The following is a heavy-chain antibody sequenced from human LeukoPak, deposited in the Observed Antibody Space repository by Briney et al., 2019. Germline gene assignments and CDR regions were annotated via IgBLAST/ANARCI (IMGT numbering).Heavy chain of an antibody. Sequence: GASVKVSCKASGYTFTGYYMHWVRQAPGQGLEWMGWINPNSGGTNYAQKFQGRVTMTRDTSISTAYMELSRLRSDDTAVYYCARAAGEVTMIVVVIPSAPPWFDPWGQGTLVTVSS. J-gene: IGHJ5*02. CDR2: INPNSGGT. CDR1: GYTFTGYY. D-gene: IGHD3-22*01. V-gene: IGHV1-2*02. CDR3: ARAAGEVTMIVVVIPSAPPWFDP.